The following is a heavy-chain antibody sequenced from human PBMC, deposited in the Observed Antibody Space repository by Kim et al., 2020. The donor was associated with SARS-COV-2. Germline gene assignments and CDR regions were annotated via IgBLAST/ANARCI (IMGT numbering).Heavy chain of an antibody. V-gene: IGHV4-31*03. CDR2: IYYSGST. J-gene: IGHJ6*02. CDR3: AREEVELERREFPPSYCYGMDV. CDR1: GGSISSGGYY. Sequence: SETLSLTCTVSGGSISSGGYYWSWIRQHPGKGLEWIGYIYYSGSTYYNPSLNSRVTISVDTSKNQFSLKLSSVTAADTAVYYCAREEVELERREFPPSYCYGMDVWGQGNTVPVSS. D-gene: IGHD1-1*01.